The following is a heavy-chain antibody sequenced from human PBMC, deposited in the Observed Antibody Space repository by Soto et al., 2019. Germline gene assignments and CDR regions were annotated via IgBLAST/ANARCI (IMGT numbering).Heavy chain of an antibody. CDR3: AKPILGAPFHAFDL. V-gene: IGHV3-23*01. D-gene: IGHD1-26*01. CDR2: ISAGSANT. CDR1: GFTFSTFA. Sequence: PGGSLRLSCAASGFTFSTFAMSWVRQAPGKGFEWVSTISAGSANTYYADSVKGRFTISRDNSKNTLFLQMNSLRTEDTAVFHCAKPILGAPFHAFDLWGQGTMVTVSS. J-gene: IGHJ3*01.